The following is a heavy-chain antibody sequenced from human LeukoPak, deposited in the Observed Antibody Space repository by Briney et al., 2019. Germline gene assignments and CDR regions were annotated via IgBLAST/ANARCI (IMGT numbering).Heavy chain of an antibody. CDR3: ARVQLGIEWYFDL. CDR1: GYTFTDYY. V-gene: IGHV1-18*04. D-gene: IGHD7-27*01. CDR2: ISAYNGNT. Sequence: GASVKVSCKASGYTFTDYYIHWVRQAPGQGLEWMGWISAYNGNTNYAQKLQGRVTMTTDTSTSTAYMELRSLRSDDTAVYYCARVQLGIEWYFDLWGRGTLVTVSS. J-gene: IGHJ2*01.